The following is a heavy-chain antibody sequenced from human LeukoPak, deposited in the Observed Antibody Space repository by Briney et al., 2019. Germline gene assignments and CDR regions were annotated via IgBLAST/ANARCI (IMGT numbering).Heavy chain of an antibody. J-gene: IGHJ4*02. V-gene: IGHV3-23*01. Sequence: PGGSLRLPCAASGFTFSSYGMSWVRQAPGKGLEWVSAISGSGVNTYYADSVKGRSTIFRDNSKNTLYLQMNSLRAEDTAVYYCAKMSRNYYDSSGYYGYWGQGTLVTVSS. CDR1: GFTFSSYG. CDR2: ISGSGVNT. CDR3: AKMSRNYYDSSGYYGY. D-gene: IGHD3-22*01.